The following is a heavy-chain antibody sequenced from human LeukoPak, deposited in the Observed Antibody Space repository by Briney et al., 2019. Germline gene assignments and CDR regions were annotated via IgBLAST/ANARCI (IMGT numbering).Heavy chain of an antibody. D-gene: IGHD6-19*01. V-gene: IGHV1-3*01. CDR1: GYTFTSYA. CDR2: IDAGNGNT. CDR3: ARGSGWYTVDY. J-gene: IGHJ4*02. Sequence: ASVKVSCKASGYTFTSYAMHWVRQAPGQRLEWMGWIDAGNGNTKYSQKFQGRVTITRDTSASTAYMELSSLRSEDTAVYYCARGSGWYTVDYWGQGTLVTVSS.